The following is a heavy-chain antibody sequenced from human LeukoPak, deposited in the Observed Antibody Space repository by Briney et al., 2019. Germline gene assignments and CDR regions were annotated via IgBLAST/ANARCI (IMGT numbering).Heavy chain of an antibody. CDR3: ARRGAVADAFDI. CDR2: ITDDGSSP. CDR1: GFTFSSYW. Sequence: GGSLRLSCVASGFTFSSYWMHWVRQAPGQGLVWVSRITDDGSSPGYADSVKGRFTISRDNAKNTLYLQMNSLRAEDTAVYYCARRGAVADAFDIWGQGTMVTVSS. V-gene: IGHV3-74*01. D-gene: IGHD4-23*01. J-gene: IGHJ3*02.